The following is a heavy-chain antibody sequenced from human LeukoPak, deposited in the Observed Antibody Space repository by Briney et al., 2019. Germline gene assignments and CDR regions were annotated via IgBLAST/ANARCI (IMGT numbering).Heavy chain of an antibody. CDR3: ARDLRENEKWFGEPSPFDY. V-gene: IGHV3-30*04. J-gene: IGHJ4*02. Sequence: GGSLRLSCAASGFTFSSYAMHWVRQAPGKGLEWVAVISYDGSNKYYPDSAKGRFTISRGNSKNTLFLQMNSLRAEDTAVYYCARDLRENEKWFGEPSPFDYWGQGTLVTVSS. D-gene: IGHD3-10*01. CDR1: GFTFSSYA. CDR2: ISYDGSNK.